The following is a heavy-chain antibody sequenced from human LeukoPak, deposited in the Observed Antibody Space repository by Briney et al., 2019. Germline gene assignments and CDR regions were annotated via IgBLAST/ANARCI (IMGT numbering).Heavy chain of an antibody. CDR2: ISGSGGST. Sequence: GGSLRLSCAASGFTFSSYAMSWVRQAPGKGLEWVSAISGSGGSTYYADSVKGRFTISRDNSKNTLYLQMNSLRAEDTAAYYCAKDDDYVWGSYRSYFDYWGQGTLVTVSS. J-gene: IGHJ4*02. D-gene: IGHD3-16*02. CDR3: AKDDDYVWGSYRSYFDY. V-gene: IGHV3-23*01. CDR1: GFTFSSYA.